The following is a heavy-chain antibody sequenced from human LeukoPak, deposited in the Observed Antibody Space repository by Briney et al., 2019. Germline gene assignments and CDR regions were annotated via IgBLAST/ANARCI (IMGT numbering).Heavy chain of an antibody. J-gene: IGHJ4*02. Sequence: GGSLRLSCAASGFTFSNYAMNWVRQAPGKGLEWVSVISGSGDNTYYADSVKGRFTISRDNSKNTLYLQMNSLRAEDTAVYYCAKVIWGAYFDYWGQGTLVTVSS. D-gene: IGHD3-16*01. CDR2: ISGSGDNT. CDR3: AKVIWGAYFDY. V-gene: IGHV3-23*01. CDR1: GFTFSNYA.